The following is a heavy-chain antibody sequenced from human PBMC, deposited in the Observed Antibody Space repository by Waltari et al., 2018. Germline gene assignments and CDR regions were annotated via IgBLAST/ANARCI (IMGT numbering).Heavy chain of an antibody. J-gene: IGHJ4*02. Sequence: QVQLQQWGAGLLKPSETLSLTCAVYGGSFSGYYWSWIRQPPGKGLEWIGEINHSGSTNYNPSLKSRVTISVDTSKNQFSLKLSSVTAADTAVYYCARERSSSWYAKSYFDYCGQGTLVTVSS. D-gene: IGHD6-13*01. CDR3: ARERSSSWYAKSYFDY. CDR2: INHSGST. CDR1: GGSFSGYY. V-gene: IGHV4-34*01.